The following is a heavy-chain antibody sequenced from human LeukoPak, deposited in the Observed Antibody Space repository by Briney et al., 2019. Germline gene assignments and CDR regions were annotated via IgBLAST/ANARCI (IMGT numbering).Heavy chain of an antibody. J-gene: IGHJ4*02. CDR1: GYTFTGYY. CDR2: INPNSGGT. V-gene: IGHV1-2*02. CDR3: ARSVHIVVVTAIGY. D-gene: IGHD2-21*02. Sequence: GASVKVSCKASGYTFTGYYMHWVRQPPGQGLEWMGWINPNSGGTNYSQEFQGRVTMTRDTSISTAYMELSRLRSDDTAVYYCARSVHIVVVTAIGYWGQGTLVTVSS.